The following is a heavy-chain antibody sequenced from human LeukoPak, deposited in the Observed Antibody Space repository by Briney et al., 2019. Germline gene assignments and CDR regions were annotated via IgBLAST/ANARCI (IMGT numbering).Heavy chain of an antibody. D-gene: IGHD4-17*01. CDR2: INRDGSSR. CDR1: GFTFSSYW. CDR3: ARDSDYANWFDP. J-gene: IGHJ5*02. V-gene: IGHV3-74*01. Sequence: GGSLRLSCAASGFTFSSYWMHWVRQAPGKGLVWVSRINRDGSSRSYADSVKGRVTISRDNAKNTLYLQMNSLRAEDTAVYYCARDSDYANWFDPWGQGTLVTVSS.